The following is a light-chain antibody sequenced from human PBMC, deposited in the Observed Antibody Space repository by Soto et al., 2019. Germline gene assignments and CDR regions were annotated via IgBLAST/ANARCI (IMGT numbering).Light chain of an antibody. CDR1: QGIRYA. V-gene: IGKV1-17*01. CDR2: GAS. J-gene: IGKJ1*01. Sequence: DIQMTQSQSSLSASVGDRVTITCRASQGIRYALGWYQQKPGTAPKRLIYGASILQNGVPSRFGGSGSGTEFTLTISSLQPEDFATYYCLQYNSPPLTFGQGTKVEI. CDR3: LQYNSPPLT.